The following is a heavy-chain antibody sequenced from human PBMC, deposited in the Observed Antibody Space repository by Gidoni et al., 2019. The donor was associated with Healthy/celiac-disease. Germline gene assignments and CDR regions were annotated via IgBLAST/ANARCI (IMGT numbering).Heavy chain of an antibody. V-gene: IGHV4-4*07. CDR3: AREGTLRFLEWSFDY. Sequence: QVQLQESGPGLVKPSETLSLTCTVSGGSISSYYWSWIRQPAGKGLEWIGRIYTSGSTNYNPSLKSRVTMSVDTSKNQFSLKLSSVTAADTAVYYCAREGTLRFLEWSFDYWGQGTLVTVSS. CDR2: IYTSGST. J-gene: IGHJ4*02. D-gene: IGHD3-3*01. CDR1: GGSISSYY.